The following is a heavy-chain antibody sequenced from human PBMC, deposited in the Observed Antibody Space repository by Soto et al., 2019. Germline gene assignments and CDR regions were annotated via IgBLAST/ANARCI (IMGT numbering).Heavy chain of an antibody. V-gene: IGHV4-39*01. CDR3: ARLALIAARVWGRAIPK. D-gene: IGHD6-6*01. J-gene: IGHJ4*02. CDR1: GGSISSSSYY. CDR2: SYYSGST. Sequence: QLQLQESGPGLVKPSETLSLTCTVSGGSISSSSYYWGWIRQPPGEGLEWIGSSYYSGSTYYNPSLKSRFTISVDTSKNQFSLKLSSVTAADTAVYYCARLALIAARVWGRAIPKWGQGTLVTVSS.